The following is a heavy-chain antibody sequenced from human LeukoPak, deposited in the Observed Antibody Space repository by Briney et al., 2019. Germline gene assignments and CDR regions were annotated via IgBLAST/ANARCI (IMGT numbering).Heavy chain of an antibody. D-gene: IGHD6-13*01. CDR1: GFTFSSYA. CDR3: ARTRGSSSWYFDY. CDR2: ISYDGSNK. Sequence: GGSLRLSCAASGFTFSSYAMHWVRQAPGKGLEWVAVISYDGSNKYYADSVKGRFTIPRDNSKNTLYLQMNSLRAEDTAVYYCARTRGSSSWYFDYWGQGTLVTVSS. J-gene: IGHJ4*02. V-gene: IGHV3-30-3*01.